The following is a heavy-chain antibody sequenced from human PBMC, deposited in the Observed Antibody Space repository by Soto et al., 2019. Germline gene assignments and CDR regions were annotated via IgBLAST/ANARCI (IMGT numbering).Heavy chain of an antibody. V-gene: IGHV4-4*02. D-gene: IGHD2-15*01. CDR1: RGSFTPANW. CDR2: IYNSEST. Sequence: QVPLQESGPRLVRPSGTLSLTCNVSRGSFTPANWWNWVRHPPGRGLEWIGEIYNSESTNYNLSLKSRVTLSVDKSKNQFSLTLSSVTAADTAIYYCARRGGGVVLAATTPFDYWGQGILVTVSS. CDR3: ARRGGGVVLAATTPFDY. J-gene: IGHJ4*02.